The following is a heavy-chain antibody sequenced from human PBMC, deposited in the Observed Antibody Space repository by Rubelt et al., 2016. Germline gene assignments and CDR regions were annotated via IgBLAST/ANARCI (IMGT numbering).Heavy chain of an antibody. V-gene: IGHV4-38-2*02. J-gene: IGHJ2*01. Sequence: QVQLQESGPRLVQPSETLSLTCTVSGYSISSGYYWGWIRQPPGKGLEWIGSIYYSGSTYYNPSLKSRVSMSIDTSKNQFPRRLSSVTAADTAVYYCARDPYDFWSGYSYWYFNLWGRGTLVTVSS. CDR1: GYSISSGYY. CDR2: IYYSGST. D-gene: IGHD3-3*01. CDR3: ARDPYDFWSGYSYWYFNL.